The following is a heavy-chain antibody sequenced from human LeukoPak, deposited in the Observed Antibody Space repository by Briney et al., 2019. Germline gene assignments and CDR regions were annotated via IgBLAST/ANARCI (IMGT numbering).Heavy chain of an antibody. CDR3: ASVSGDYRQDY. CDR1: GGTFSSYA. Sequence: VASVKVSCKASGGTFSSYAISWVRQAPGQGLEWMGRIIPLLGIANYAQKFQGRVTITADKSTSTAYMELSSLRSEDTAVYYCASVSGDYRQDYWGQGTLVTVSS. D-gene: IGHD4-17*01. J-gene: IGHJ4*02. V-gene: IGHV1-69*04. CDR2: IIPLLGIA.